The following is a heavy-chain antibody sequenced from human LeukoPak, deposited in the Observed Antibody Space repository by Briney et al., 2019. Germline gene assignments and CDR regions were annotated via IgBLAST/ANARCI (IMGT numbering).Heavy chain of an antibody. CDR3: ARDEGPNISSGYDY. D-gene: IGHD3-22*01. J-gene: IGHJ4*02. CDR2: INPSGGSA. Sequence: GASVKVSCKASGYTFTNYYMHWVRQAPGQGLEWMGIINPSGGSASSAQKFQGRVTMTRDTSTSTAYMELRSLRSDDTAVYYCARDEGPNISSGYDYWGQGTLVTVSS. CDR1: GYTFTNYY. V-gene: IGHV1-46*01.